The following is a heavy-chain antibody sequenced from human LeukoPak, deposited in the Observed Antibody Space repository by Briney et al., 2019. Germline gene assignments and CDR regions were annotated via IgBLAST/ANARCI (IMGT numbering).Heavy chain of an antibody. J-gene: IGHJ4*02. Sequence: GGSLRLSCAASGFTFSSYWMSWVRQAPGKGLEWVANIKQDGSEKYYVDSVKGRFTISRDNAKNSLYLQMNSLRAEDTAVYYCARGEWDDSSGYPYDYWGQGTLVTVSS. CDR1: GFTFSSYW. V-gene: IGHV3-7*01. CDR2: IKQDGSEK. D-gene: IGHD3-22*01. CDR3: ARGEWDDSSGYPYDY.